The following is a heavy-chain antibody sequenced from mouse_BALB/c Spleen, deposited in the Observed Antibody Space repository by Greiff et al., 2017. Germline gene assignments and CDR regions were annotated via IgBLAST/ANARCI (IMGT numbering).Heavy chain of an antibody. Sequence: VQLQQSGPELEKPGASVKISCKASGYSFPGYNMNWVKQSNGKSLEWIGNIDPYYGGTSYNQKFKGTATLTVDKSSSTAYMQLKSLTSEDSAVYYCASHYGSSYWFAYWGQGTLVTVSA. D-gene: IGHD1-1*01. CDR3: ASHYGSSYWFAY. J-gene: IGHJ3*01. CDR2: IDPYYGGT. CDR1: GYSFPGYN. V-gene: IGHV1-39*01.